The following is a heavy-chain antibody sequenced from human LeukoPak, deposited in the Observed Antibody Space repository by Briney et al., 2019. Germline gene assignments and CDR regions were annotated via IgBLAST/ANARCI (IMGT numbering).Heavy chain of an antibody. CDR1: GGSISSYY. CDR3: VEYNSAEEGNLN. V-gene: IGHV4-59*12. Sequence: SETLSLTCTVSGGSISSYYWSWIRQPPGKGLEWIGYIYYSGSTSYNPSLKSRVTISVDTSKNQFSLRLSSVTAADTAVYYCVEYNSAEEGNLNWGQGTLVTVSS. CDR2: IYYSGST. D-gene: IGHD2/OR15-2a*01. J-gene: IGHJ4*02.